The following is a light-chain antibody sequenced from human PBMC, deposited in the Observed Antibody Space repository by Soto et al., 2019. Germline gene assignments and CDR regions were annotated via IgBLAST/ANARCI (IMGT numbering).Light chain of an antibody. CDR3: VQSLEFPIT. J-gene: IGKJ5*01. Sequence: DLVITQTPLSLSVIPGQPASISCKSGQSLLHSNGRTYLYWYLQKPGQPPQLLIYEVSNRFSGVPYRFSGTGSGTDFTLKISRVEAEDVGVYYCVQSLEFPITLGQGTRLEIK. CDR2: EVS. CDR1: QSLLHSNGRTY. V-gene: IGKV2D-29*01.